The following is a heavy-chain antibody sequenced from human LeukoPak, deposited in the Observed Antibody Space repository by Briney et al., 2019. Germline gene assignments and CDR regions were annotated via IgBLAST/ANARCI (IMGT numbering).Heavy chain of an antibody. CDR3: ARDYYDSSGYSFNWFDP. D-gene: IGHD3-22*01. CDR1: GYTFTSYD. Sequence: VASVKVSCKASGYTFTSYDINWVRQATGQGLEWMGWMNPNSGNTGYAQKFQGRVTITRNTSISTAYMELSSLRSEDTAVYYCARDYYDSSGYSFNWFDPWGQGTLVTVSS. CDR2: MNPNSGNT. V-gene: IGHV1-8*03. J-gene: IGHJ5*02.